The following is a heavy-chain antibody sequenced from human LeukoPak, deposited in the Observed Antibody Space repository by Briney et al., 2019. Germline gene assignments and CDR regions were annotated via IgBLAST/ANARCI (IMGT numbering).Heavy chain of an antibody. J-gene: IGHJ6*03. CDR3: ALEPHYDPLNWYHMDV. V-gene: IGHV4-39*01. Sequence: SETLSLTCTVSGGSISSSTYYWGWIRQPPGKGLEWIGSIYYSGSTYYNPSLKSRVSISVDTSKNQFSLKLSSVTAADTAVYYCALEPHYDPLNWYHMDVWGTGTTVTVSS. CDR1: GGSISSSTYY. CDR2: IYYSGST. D-gene: IGHD3-16*01.